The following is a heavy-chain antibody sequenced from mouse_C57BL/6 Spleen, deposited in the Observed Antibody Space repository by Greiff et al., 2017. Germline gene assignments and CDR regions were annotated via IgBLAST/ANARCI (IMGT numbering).Heavy chain of an antibody. CDR1: GYAFSSSW. J-gene: IGHJ2*01. V-gene: IGHV1-82*01. Sequence: QVQLQQSGPELVKPGASVKISCKASGYAFSSSWMNWVKQRPGKGLEWIGRIYPGDGDTNYNGKFKGKATLTADKSSSTAYMQLSSLTSEDSAVYFCARSDNWDAYYFDYWGQGTTLTVSS. CDR2: IYPGDGDT. CDR3: ARSDNWDAYYFDY. D-gene: IGHD4-1*01.